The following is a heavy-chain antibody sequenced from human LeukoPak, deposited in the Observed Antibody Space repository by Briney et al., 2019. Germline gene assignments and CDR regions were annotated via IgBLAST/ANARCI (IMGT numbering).Heavy chain of an antibody. V-gene: IGHV3-43*01. D-gene: IGHD3-22*01. Sequence: GGSLRLSCAASVCIFDYYTMHWVRQTPGKGLEWVSLISWDSDSIYYVDSVKGRFTTSRDNSKNSLYLQMNSLRTEDTALYCCVRALQISGDYYAPNYFDSWGQGTLVTVSS. CDR2: ISWDSDSI. CDR1: VCIFDYYT. CDR3: VRALQISGDYYAPNYFDS. J-gene: IGHJ4*02.